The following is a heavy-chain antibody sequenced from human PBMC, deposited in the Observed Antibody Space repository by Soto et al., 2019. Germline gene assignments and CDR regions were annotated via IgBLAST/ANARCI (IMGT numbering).Heavy chain of an antibody. CDR3: ATGSRRWTGDSAFDI. V-gene: IGHV1-24*01. J-gene: IGHJ3*02. CDR1: GYTLTELS. D-gene: IGHD7-27*01. CDR2: FDPEDGET. Sequence: ASVKVSCKVSGYTLTELSMHWVRQAPGKGLEWMGGFDPEDGETIYEQKFQGRVTMTEDTSTDTAYMELSSLRSEDTAVDYCATGSRRWTGDSAFDIWGQGTMVTVSS.